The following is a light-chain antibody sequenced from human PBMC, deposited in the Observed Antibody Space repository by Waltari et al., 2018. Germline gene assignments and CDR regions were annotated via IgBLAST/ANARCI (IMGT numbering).Light chain of an antibody. CDR2: DNN. CDR1: GSNIGNNF. Sequence: QSVLTQPPSVSAAPGQKVTISCSGTGSNIGNNFVSWYQQLPGTAPKLLIYDNNKRPSGIPDRSHGSKSGTSATLGITGLQTGYEADYYCGTWDTDLSVVFGGGTKLTVL. CDR3: GTWDTDLSVV. V-gene: IGLV1-51*01. J-gene: IGLJ2*01.